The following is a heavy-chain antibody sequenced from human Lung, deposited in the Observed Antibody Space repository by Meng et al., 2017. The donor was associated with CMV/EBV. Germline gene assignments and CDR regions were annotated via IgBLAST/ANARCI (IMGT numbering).Heavy chain of an antibody. CDR1: GYTFTHHG. CDR3: ARDPSNTSGRYAYFDY. D-gene: IGHD6-19*01. CDR2: ISCYNGDT. Sequence: QVHVMQSGAEVKKPGASVRVSCKASGYTFTHHGISWIRQAPGQGLEWMGWISCYNGDTNYAQKFQGKVTMTTDTSTSTAYMDLRSLRSDDTAVYYCARDPSNTSGRYAYFDYWGQGTLVTVSS. J-gene: IGHJ4*02. V-gene: IGHV1-18*01.